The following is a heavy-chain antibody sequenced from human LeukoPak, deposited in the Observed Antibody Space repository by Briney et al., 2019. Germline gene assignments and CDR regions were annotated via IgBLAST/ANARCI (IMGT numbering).Heavy chain of an antibody. CDR3: ARGGSVTEPGWFDP. Sequence: GGSLRLSCAASGFTFSSYWMHWVRHAPGKGLVWVSRINSDGSSTSYADSVKGRFTISRDNAKNTLYLQMNSLRAEDTAVYYCARGGSVTEPGWFDPWGQGTLVTVSS. D-gene: IGHD1-14*01. CDR1: GFTFSSYW. CDR2: INSDGSST. J-gene: IGHJ5*02. V-gene: IGHV3-74*01.